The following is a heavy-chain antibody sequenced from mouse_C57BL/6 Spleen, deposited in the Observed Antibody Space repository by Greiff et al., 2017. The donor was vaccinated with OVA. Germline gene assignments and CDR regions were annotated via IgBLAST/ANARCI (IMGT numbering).Heavy chain of an antibody. CDR1: GYTFTSYW. V-gene: IGHV1-69*01. CDR2: IDPSDSYT. CDR3: ARGDSSGYPFDY. D-gene: IGHD3-2*02. J-gene: IGHJ2*01. Sequence: QVQLKQSGAELVMPGASVKLSCKASGYTFTSYWMHWVKQRPGQGLEWIGEIDPSDSYTNYNQKFKGKSTLTVDKSSSTAYMQLSSLTSEDSAVYYGARGDSSGYPFDYWGQGTTLTVSS.